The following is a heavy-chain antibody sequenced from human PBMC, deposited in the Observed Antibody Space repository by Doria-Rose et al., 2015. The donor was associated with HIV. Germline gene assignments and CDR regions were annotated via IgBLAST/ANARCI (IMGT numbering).Heavy chain of an antibody. CDR1: GGSISSYY. J-gene: IGHJ6*03. CDR2: IYSSGST. D-gene: IGHD3-10*01. Sequence: QVQLQESGPGLVKPAETLSLTCTVSGGSISSYYWNWIRQPPGKGLEWIGYIYSSGSTPYNSSLKSRITISIDASKNKCPLKRTPVTAADTAVYYCARFRPSRGIYYSLDVWGKGTTVTVSS. V-gene: IGHV4-4*09. CDR3: ARFRPSRGIYYSLDV.